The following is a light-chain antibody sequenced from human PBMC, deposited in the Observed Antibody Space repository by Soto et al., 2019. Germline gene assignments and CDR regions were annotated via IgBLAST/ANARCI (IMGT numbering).Light chain of an antibody. CDR2: AAS. CDR1: QGISRW. V-gene: IGKV1-12*01. Sequence: DIQMTQSPSYVSSSLAYRVALTCGASQGISRWLAWYEQKPGKAPKLLIYAASSLQSGVPSRFRGSGSGTDVTLTISSLKPEDFETYYCQQANSSLLTVGGGTKVEIK. CDR3: QQANSSLLT. J-gene: IGKJ4*01.